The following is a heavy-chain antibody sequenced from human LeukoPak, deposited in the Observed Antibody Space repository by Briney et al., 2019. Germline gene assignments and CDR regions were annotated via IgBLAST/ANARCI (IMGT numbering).Heavy chain of an antibody. D-gene: IGHD3-16*02. Sequence: GESLKISCKGSGYSFTNYWIGWVRQMPGKGLEWMGIIYSDDSDTRYSPSFQGQVTISADKSISTAYLQWSSLKASDTAMYYCARLKDYVWGSYRPTPLVFDYWGQGTLVTVSS. CDR2: IYSDDSDT. J-gene: IGHJ4*02. V-gene: IGHV5-51*01. CDR3: ARLKDYVWGSYRPTPLVFDY. CDR1: GYSFTNYW.